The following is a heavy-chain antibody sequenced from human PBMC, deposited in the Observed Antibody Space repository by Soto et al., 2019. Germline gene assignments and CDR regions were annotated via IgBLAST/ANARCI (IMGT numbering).Heavy chain of an antibody. CDR3: ARAYCRHASCYVVGWINSFDP. Sequence: QVQLVQSGAEVKKPGASVKVSCKASGYTFTSYAIHWVRQAPGQRLEWMGWIDAGNGNTKYSQNFQGRVSITRDTAASVAHMELSRLTSEDTAVSFCARAYCRHASCYVVGWINSFDPWGQGTLVTVSS. V-gene: IGHV1-3*01. CDR1: GYTFTSYA. CDR2: IDAGNGNT. J-gene: IGHJ5*02. D-gene: IGHD2-2*01.